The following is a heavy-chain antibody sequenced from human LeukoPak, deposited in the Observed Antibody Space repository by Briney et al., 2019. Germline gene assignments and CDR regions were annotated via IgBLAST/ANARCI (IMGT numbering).Heavy chain of an antibody. CDR3: ARRQRQIAAVTDY. D-gene: IGHD6-13*01. CDR1: SGSISSSSYY. Sequence: SETLSLTRTVSSGSISSSSYYWGWIRQPPGKGLEWIGSIYYSGSTYYNPSLKSRVTISVDTSKNQFSLKLSSVTAADTAVYYCARRQRQIAAVTDYWGQGTLVTVSS. V-gene: IGHV4-39*01. J-gene: IGHJ4*02. CDR2: IYYSGST.